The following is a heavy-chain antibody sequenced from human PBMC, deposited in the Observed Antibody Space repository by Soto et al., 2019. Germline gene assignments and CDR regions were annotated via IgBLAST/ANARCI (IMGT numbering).Heavy chain of an antibody. CDR3: ARDQYYYDSSGYSPFDY. CDR1: GFNFSTYS. D-gene: IGHD3-22*01. J-gene: IGHJ4*02. CDR2: IGSSSTTI. Sequence: TGGSLRLSCAASGFNFSTYSMNWVRQAPGKGLEWVSYIGSSSTTIYYADSVKGRFTISRDNAKNSLYLQMNSLRDEDTAVYYCARDQYYYDSSGYSPFDYWGQGTLVTVSS. V-gene: IGHV3-48*02.